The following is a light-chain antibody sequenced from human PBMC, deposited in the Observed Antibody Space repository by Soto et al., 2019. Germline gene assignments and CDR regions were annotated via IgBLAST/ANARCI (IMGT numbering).Light chain of an antibody. Sequence: DIVMTQSPDSLAVSLGERATLNCKSSQSVLYSSNNKNCLAWYQQKPGQPPKLLIYWASNRESGVPDRFSGSGSGADFTLNISSLQAEDVAVYYCQQYYTTPHTFGQGTRLEIK. CDR1: QSVLYSSNNKNC. CDR2: WAS. CDR3: QQYYTTPHT. V-gene: IGKV4-1*01. J-gene: IGKJ5*01.